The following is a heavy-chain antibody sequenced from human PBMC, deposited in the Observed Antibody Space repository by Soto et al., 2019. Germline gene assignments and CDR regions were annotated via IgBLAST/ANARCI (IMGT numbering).Heavy chain of an antibody. J-gene: IGHJ5*02. CDR2: IYYSGST. CDR1: GGSISSGDYY. Sequence: SETLSLTCTVSGGSISSGDYYWSWIRQPPGKGLEWIGYIYYSGSTYYNPSLKSRVTISVDTSKNQFSLKLSSVTAADTAVYYCARDRRLAHTSWFDPWGQGTLVTV. CDR3: ARDRRLAHTSWFDP. V-gene: IGHV4-30-4*01.